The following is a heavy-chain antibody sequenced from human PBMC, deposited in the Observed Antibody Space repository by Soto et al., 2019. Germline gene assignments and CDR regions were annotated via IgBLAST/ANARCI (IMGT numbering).Heavy chain of an antibody. Sequence: GASVKVSCKASGYTFTSYCISWVRQAPGQGPEWMGRISTYNGNTNYVQKLQGRVTMTTDTSTNTAYMELRSLRSDDTAVYYCARSPVVAATPAGYWGQGTLVTVSS. CDR3: ARSPVVAATPAGY. CDR2: ISTYNGNT. CDR1: GYTFTSYC. V-gene: IGHV1-18*01. D-gene: IGHD2-15*01. J-gene: IGHJ4*02.